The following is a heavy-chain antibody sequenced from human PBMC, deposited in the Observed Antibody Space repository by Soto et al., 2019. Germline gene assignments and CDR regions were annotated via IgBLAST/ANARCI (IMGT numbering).Heavy chain of an antibody. CDR2: IKQDGREE. Sequence: GGSLRLSCAASGFTFSNYWMSWVRQAPGKGLEWVANIKQDGREEYYVDSVKGRFTISRDNAENSLYLQMNSLRAEDTAVYYCARDRYSSGWYPIDYWGQGTLVTVSS. CDR3: ARDRYSSGWYPIDY. V-gene: IGHV3-7*03. J-gene: IGHJ4*02. CDR1: GFTFSNYW. D-gene: IGHD6-19*01.